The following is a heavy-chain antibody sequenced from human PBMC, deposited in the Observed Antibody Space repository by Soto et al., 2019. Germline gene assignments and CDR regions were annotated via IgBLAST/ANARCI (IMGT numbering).Heavy chain of an antibody. V-gene: IGHV3-53*01. Sequence: EVQLVESGGGLIQPGGSLRLSCAASGFTVSNNYMSWVRQAPGKGLEWVSVIYSGGSTYYADSVKGRFTISRDNSKNTLYLQMNSLRAEDTAVYYCAREGGYSYGPGWFDPWGQGTLVTVSS. J-gene: IGHJ5*02. CDR3: AREGGYSYGPGWFDP. CDR1: GFTVSNNY. D-gene: IGHD5-18*01. CDR2: IYSGGST.